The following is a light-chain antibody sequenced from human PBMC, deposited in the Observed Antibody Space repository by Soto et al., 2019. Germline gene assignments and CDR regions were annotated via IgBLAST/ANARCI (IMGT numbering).Light chain of an antibody. CDR2: DVS. J-gene: IGLJ1*01. CDR1: SSDVGGYNY. CDR3: CSYAGRYTYV. V-gene: IGLV2-11*01. Sequence: QSVLTQPRSVSGSPGQSVTISCTGASSDVGGYNYVSWYQQHPGKAPKLMIYDVSKRPSGVPDRFSGSKSGNTASLTISGLQTEDEADYYCCSYAGRYTYVFXTGTKGTVL.